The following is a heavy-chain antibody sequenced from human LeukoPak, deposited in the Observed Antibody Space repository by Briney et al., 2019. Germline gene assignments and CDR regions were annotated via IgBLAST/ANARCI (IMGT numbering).Heavy chain of an antibody. Sequence: SETLSLXCAVSGYFISTISSSYCWGWIRQPPGKGLEWIGSIHHVGNSYYNPSLKGRLTISVDTSKNQFSLKLSSLTAADTATYYCARQTFDSGSLFYTYWGQGTPVTVSS. CDR1: GYFISTISSSYC. D-gene: IGHD3-10*01. CDR2: IHHVGNS. CDR3: ARQTFDSGSLFYTY. V-gene: IGHV4-38-2*01. J-gene: IGHJ4*02.